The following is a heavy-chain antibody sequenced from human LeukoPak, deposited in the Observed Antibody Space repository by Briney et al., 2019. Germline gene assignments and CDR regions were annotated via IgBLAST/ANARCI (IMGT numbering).Heavy chain of an antibody. CDR3: AKTNGYYDL. D-gene: IGHD3-22*01. J-gene: IGHJ4*02. CDR1: GFPFSGYG. V-gene: IGHV3-23*01. Sequence: GGSLRLSWPPPGFPFSGYGRSWVGRAQGKGLEWVSSISGSGGNTYYADSVKGRFTISRDNSKSTMYLQMNSLRAEDTAVYHCAKTNGYYDLWGQGTLVTVSS. CDR2: ISGSGGNT.